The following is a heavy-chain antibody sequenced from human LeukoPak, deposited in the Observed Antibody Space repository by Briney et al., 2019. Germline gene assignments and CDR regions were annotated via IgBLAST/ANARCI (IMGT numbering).Heavy chain of an antibody. CDR1: GYTFTTYW. CDR2: IDPSDSYT. V-gene: IGHV5-10-1*01. Sequence: MRGESLKISCKASGYTFTTYWISWVRQMPGKGLEWMGRIDPSDSYTDYSPSFQGHVTISADKSISTAFLQWSSLKASDTAMYYCARQTTRGFDHWGQGTLVSVSS. CDR3: ARQTTRGFDH. J-gene: IGHJ4*02. D-gene: IGHD4-17*01.